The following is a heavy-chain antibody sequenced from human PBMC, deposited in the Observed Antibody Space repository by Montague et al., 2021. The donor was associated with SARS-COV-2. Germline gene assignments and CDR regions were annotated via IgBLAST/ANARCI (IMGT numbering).Heavy chain of an antibody. Sequence: SLRLSCAASGFTFSSYGMHWVRQAPGKGLEWVAVISYYGSNKYYADSVKGRFTISRDNSKNTLYLQMNSLRAEDTAVYYCARTSGYRAPFDYWGQGTLVTVSS. CDR3: ARTSGYRAPFDY. D-gene: IGHD5-12*01. J-gene: IGHJ4*02. CDR2: ISYYGSNK. V-gene: IGHV3-30*03. CDR1: GFTFSSYG.